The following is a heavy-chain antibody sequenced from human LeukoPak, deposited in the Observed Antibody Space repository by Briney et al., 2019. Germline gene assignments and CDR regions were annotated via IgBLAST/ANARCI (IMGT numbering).Heavy chain of an antibody. CDR2: IRSKAYGGTT. J-gene: IGHJ4*02. CDR3: TRGSGWYDY. CDR1: GFTFSSYW. D-gene: IGHD6-19*01. Sequence: GGSLRLSCAASGFTFSSYWMSWVRQAPGKGLEWVGFIRSKAYGGTTEYAASVKGRFTISRDDSKSIAYLQMNSLKTEDTAVYYCTRGSGWYDYWGQGTLVTVSS. V-gene: IGHV3-49*04.